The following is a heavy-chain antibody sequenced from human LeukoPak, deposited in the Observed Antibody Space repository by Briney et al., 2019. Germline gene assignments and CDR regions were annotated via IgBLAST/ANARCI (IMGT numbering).Heavy chain of an antibody. CDR3: ARDKVHIAVAGTYYYGMDV. CDR1: GGPISSSNW. J-gene: IGHJ6*04. D-gene: IGHD6-19*01. CDR2: IYHSGST. Sequence: KPSGTLSLTCAVSGGPISSSNWWSWVRQPPGKGLEWIGEIYHSGSTNYNPSLKSRVTISVDKSKNLFSLKLSSVTAADTAVYYCARDKVHIAVAGTYYYGMDVWGKGTTVTVSS. V-gene: IGHV4-4*02.